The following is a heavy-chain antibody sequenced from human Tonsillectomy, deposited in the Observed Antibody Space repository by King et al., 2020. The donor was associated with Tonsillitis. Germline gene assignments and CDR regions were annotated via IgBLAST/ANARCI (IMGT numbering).Heavy chain of an antibody. CDR1: RYTFSDYY. CDR2: INPNSGDT. V-gene: IGHV1-2*02. D-gene: IGHD2/OR15-2a*01. Sequence: AQLVQSGAEVKKPGASVKVSCEASRYTFSDYYIHWVRQAPGQGLEWMGWINPNSGDTKYAQKFRGRVTMTRDTSISTAYMELSSLRSDDTAMYYCARDADSPNYYYDSWGQGTLVTVSS. J-gene: IGHJ4*02. CDR3: ARDADSPNYYYDS.